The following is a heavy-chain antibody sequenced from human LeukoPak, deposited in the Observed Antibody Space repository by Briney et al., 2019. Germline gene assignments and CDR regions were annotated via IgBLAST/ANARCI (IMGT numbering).Heavy chain of an antibody. V-gene: IGHV4-59*08. CDR2: IYYTGST. J-gene: IGHJ4*02. CDR1: GGSISNYY. CDR3: ARAVSGRFDY. Sequence: SETLSLTCTVSGGSISNYYWSWIRQPPGKGLEWIGYIYYTGSTNYNPSLKSRVTISVDTSKNQFSLKLSSVTAADTAIYCCARAVSGRFDYWGQGTLVTVSS. D-gene: IGHD6-19*01.